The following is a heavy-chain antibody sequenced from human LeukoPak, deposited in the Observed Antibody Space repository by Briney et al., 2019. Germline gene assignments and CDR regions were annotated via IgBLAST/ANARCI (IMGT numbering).Heavy chain of an antibody. CDR2: ISGSGGST. V-gene: IGHV3-23*01. D-gene: IGHD3-16*01. J-gene: IGHJ3*02. Sequence: GGSLRLSCAASGFTFSSYWMSWVRQAPGKGLEWVSAISGSGGSTYYADSVKGRFTISRDNSKNTLYLQMNSLRAEDTAVYYCAKLKFSLLAWGAFDIWGQGTMVTVSS. CDR1: GFTFSSYW. CDR3: AKLKFSLLAWGAFDI.